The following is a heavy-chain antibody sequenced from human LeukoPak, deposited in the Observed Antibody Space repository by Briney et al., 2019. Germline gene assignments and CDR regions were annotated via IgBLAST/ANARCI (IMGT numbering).Heavy chain of an antibody. Sequence: PGGSLRLSCAASGFTFSSYAMSWVRQAPGKGLEWVANIKQDGSEKYYVDSVKGRFTISRDNAKNSLYLQMNSLRAEDTAVYYCARGPEDSSSWYYYYYGMDVWGQGTTVTVSS. V-gene: IGHV3-7*01. D-gene: IGHD6-13*01. CDR3: ARGPEDSSSWYYYYYGMDV. CDR1: GFTFSSYA. CDR2: IKQDGSEK. J-gene: IGHJ6*02.